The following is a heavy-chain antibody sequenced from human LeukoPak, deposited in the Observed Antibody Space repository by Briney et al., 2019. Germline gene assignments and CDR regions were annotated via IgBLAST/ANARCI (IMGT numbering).Heavy chain of an antibody. CDR2: IYYSGST. V-gene: IGHV4-59*08. Sequence: SETLSLTCTVSGGSISSNYWSWIRQPPWKGLEWIGYIYYSGSTNYNPSLKSRVTISVDTSKNQFSLKLSSVTAADTAVYYCARVVSTVTTGWFDPWGQGTLVTVSS. D-gene: IGHD4-17*01. CDR1: GGSISSNY. CDR3: ARVVSTVTTGWFDP. J-gene: IGHJ5*02.